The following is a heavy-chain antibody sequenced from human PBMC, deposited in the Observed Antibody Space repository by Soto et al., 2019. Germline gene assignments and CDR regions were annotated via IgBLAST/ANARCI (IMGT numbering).Heavy chain of an antibody. V-gene: IGHV1-8*01. Sequence: ASVKVSCKTSGYTFTNYDINWVRQAAGQGLEWMGWINPDSDNTGYAQKFQGRVTMTRDTSISTAYMELNSLRSEDTAVYYCARGRRYCTTNSCYPPALFPSGMDVSGQGTTVTVYS. D-gene: IGHD2-2*01. CDR3: ARGRRYCTTNSCYPPALFPSGMDV. CDR1: GYTFTNYD. CDR2: INPDSDNT. J-gene: IGHJ6*02.